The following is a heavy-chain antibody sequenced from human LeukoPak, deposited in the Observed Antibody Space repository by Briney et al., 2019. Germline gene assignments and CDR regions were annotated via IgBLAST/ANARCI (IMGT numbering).Heavy chain of an antibody. CDR3: AKAYDSSGYYYSSNALDI. CDR1: GFTFDDYA. J-gene: IGHJ3*02. CDR2: ISWNSGSI. Sequence: GGSLRLSCAASGFTFDDYAMHWVRQAPGKGLEWVSGISWNSGSIGYADSVKGRFTISRDNAKNSLYLQMNSLRAEDTALYYCAKAYDSSGYYYSSNALDIWGQGTMVTVSS. D-gene: IGHD3-22*01. V-gene: IGHV3-9*01.